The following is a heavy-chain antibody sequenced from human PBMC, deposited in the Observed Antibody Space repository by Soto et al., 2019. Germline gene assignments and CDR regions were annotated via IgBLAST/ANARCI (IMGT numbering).Heavy chain of an antibody. Sequence: QVQLVQSGAEVKKPGASMEVSCKASGYTFNNFAITWVRQTPGQGLEWMGWITAYGGDTNYAQKFQGRVTMTTDTSTSTAYMELRSLRSDDTAVYYCARLRIVLVPGVMKYYFDYWGQGTLVTVSS. J-gene: IGHJ4*02. V-gene: IGHV1-18*01. D-gene: IGHD2-2*01. CDR2: ITAYGGDT. CDR1: GYTFNNFA. CDR3: ARLRIVLVPGVMKYYFDY.